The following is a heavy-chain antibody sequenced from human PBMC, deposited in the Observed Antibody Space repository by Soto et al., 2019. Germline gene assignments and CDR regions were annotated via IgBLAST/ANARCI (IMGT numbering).Heavy chain of an antibody. CDR3: ARSDMRAARPHYYYYMDV. J-gene: IGHJ6*03. Sequence: GVSLRLSCAASGFTFSSYWMSWVRQAPGKGLEWVANIKQDGSEKYYVDSVKGRFTISRDNAKNSLYLQMNSLRAEDTAVYYCARSDMRAARPHYYYYMDVWGKGTTVTVSS. CDR1: GFTFSSYW. V-gene: IGHV3-7*01. D-gene: IGHD6-6*01. CDR2: IKQDGSEK.